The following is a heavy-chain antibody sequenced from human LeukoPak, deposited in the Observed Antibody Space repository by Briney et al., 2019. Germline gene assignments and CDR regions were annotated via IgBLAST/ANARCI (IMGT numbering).Heavy chain of an antibody. Sequence: GGSLRLSCAASGFTVCSNYMSWVRQALGKGLEWVSVIYSGGSTYYADSVKGRFTISRDNSKNTLYLQMNSLRAEDTAVYYCARAAPPTYYYDSSGSIAGAFDIWGQGTMVTVSS. CDR3: ARAAPPTYYYDSSGSIAGAFDI. CDR2: IYSGGST. CDR1: GFTVCSNY. J-gene: IGHJ3*02. D-gene: IGHD3-22*01. V-gene: IGHV3-66*01.